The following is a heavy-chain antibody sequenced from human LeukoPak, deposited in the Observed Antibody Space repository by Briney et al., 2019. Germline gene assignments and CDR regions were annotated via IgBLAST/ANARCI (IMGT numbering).Heavy chain of an antibody. V-gene: IGHV3-11*01. CDR1: GFTFSDYY. CDR3: ARAPLQYCGGDCYSLVFDY. CDR2: ISSSGSTI. J-gene: IGHJ4*02. D-gene: IGHD2-21*02. Sequence: GGSLRLSCAAPGFTFSDYYMSRIRQAPGKGLEWVSYISSSGSTIYYADSVKGRFTISRDNAKNSLYLQMNSLRAEDTAVYYCARAPLQYCGGDCYSLVFDYWGQGTLVTVSS.